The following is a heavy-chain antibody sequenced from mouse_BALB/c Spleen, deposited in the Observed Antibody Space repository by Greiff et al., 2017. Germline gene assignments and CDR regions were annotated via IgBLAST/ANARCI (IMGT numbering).Heavy chain of an antibody. J-gene: IGHJ1*01. CDR3: ARHAGTGYFDV. D-gene: IGHD4-1*01. CDR2: ISDGGSYT. CDR1: GFTFSDYY. Sequence: DVHLVESGGGLVKPGGSLKLSCAASGFTFSDYYMYWVRQTPEKRLEWVATISDGGSYTYYPDSVKGRFTISRDNAKNNLYLQMSSLRSEDTALYYCARHAGTGYFDVWGAGTTVTVSS. V-gene: IGHV5-4*02.